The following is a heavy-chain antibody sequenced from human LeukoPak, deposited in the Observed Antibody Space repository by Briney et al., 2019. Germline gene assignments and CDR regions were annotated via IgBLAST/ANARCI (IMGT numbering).Heavy chain of an antibody. CDR2: ISSSSYI. Sequence: GGSLRLSCAASGFTFSSYSMNWVRQAPGKGLEWVSSISSSSYIYYADSVKGRFTISRDNAKNSLYLQMNSLRAEDTAVYYCARAPYGDYTSDYYYYMDVWGKGTTVTVSS. D-gene: IGHD4-17*01. CDR3: ARAPYGDYTSDYYYYMDV. CDR1: GFTFSSYS. J-gene: IGHJ6*03. V-gene: IGHV3-21*01.